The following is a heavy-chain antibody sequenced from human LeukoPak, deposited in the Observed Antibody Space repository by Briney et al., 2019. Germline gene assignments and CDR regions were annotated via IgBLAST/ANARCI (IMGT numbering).Heavy chain of an antibody. V-gene: IGHV1-46*01. Sequence: AASVKVSCKASGYTFTSYYMHWVRQAPGQGLEWMGIINPSGGSTSYAQKFQGRVTMTRDTSTSTVYMELSSLRSEDTAVYYCARYHCPSGRCLNFDYWGQGTLVTVSS. CDR1: GYTFTSYY. J-gene: IGHJ4*02. D-gene: IGHD2-8*01. CDR3: ARYHCPSGRCLNFDY. CDR2: INPSGGST.